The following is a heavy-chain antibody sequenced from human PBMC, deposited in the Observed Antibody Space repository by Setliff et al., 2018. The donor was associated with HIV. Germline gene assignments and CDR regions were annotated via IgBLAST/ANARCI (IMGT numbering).Heavy chain of an antibody. J-gene: IGHJ4*02. CDR2: ISGGGGKT. V-gene: IGHV3-23*01. Sequence: GGSLRLSCAASGFTFSNFAMSWVRQAPGKGLEWVSAISGGGGKTDYADSVKGRFTISRDKSKNTLYLQMNSLRTEDTAVYYCARVFQSYFFDFWGQGTLVTVSS. CDR3: ARVFQSYFFDF. D-gene: IGHD3-3*01. CDR1: GFTFSNFA.